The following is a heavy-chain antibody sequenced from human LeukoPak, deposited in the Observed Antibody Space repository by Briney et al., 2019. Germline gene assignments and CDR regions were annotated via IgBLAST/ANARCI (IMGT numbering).Heavy chain of an antibody. D-gene: IGHD6-19*01. J-gene: IGHJ3*02. Sequence: PSGTLSLTCAVPGGSISSSNWWSWVRQPPGKGLEWIGEIFHSGINYNPSLRSRVTISGDNSKNQFSLKLSSVTAADTAVYYCARVRGSGWSGDAFDIWGQGTMVTVSS. CDR1: GGSISSSNW. CDR3: ARVRGSGWSGDAFDI. V-gene: IGHV4-4*02. CDR2: IFHSGI.